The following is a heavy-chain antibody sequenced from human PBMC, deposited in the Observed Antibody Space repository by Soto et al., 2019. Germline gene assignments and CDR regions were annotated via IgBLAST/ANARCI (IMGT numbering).Heavy chain of an antibody. V-gene: IGHV1-2*04. Sequence: ASLKVYCNGSGYTYTGYYMHWVRQAPGQGLEWMGWINPNSGGTNYAQKFQGWVTMTRDTSISTAYMELSRLRSDDTAVYYCAREYSNYGGVGYWGQGTLVTVSS. J-gene: IGHJ4*02. CDR2: INPNSGGT. CDR3: AREYSNYGGVGY. D-gene: IGHD4-4*01. CDR1: GYTYTGYY.